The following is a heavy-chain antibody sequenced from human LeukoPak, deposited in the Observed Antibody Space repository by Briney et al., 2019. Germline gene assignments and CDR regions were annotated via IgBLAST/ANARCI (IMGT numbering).Heavy chain of an antibody. CDR2: ISAYNGNT. J-gene: IGHJ4*02. CDR1: GYTFTSYG. Sequence: GASVKVYCEASGYTFTSYGISWVRQAPGQGREWMGWISAYNGNTNYAQKLQGRVTMTTDTPTSTAYMELRSLRSDDTAVYYCARGGDDILTGVYFDYWGQGTLVTVSS. CDR3: ARGGDDILTGVYFDY. D-gene: IGHD3-9*01. V-gene: IGHV1-18*01.